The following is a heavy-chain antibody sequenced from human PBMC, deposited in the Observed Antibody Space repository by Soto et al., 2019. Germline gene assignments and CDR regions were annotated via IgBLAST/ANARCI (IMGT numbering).Heavy chain of an antibody. J-gene: IGHJ4*02. CDR1: GYSISSGYY. V-gene: IGHV4-38-2*01. D-gene: IGHD2-21*02. CDR2: IFHSGST. CDR3: ARGLQYGGNSAY. Sequence: LSLTCGVSGYSISSGYYWGWIRQPPGKGLEWIASIFHSGSTYYNPSLKGRVTISVDTSKNQFSLKLSSVTAADTAVYYCARGLQYGGNSAYWGQGTLVTVSS.